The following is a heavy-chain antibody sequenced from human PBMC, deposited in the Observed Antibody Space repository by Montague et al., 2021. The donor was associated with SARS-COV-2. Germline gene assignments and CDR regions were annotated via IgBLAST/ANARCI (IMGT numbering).Heavy chain of an antibody. CDR3: AKGYYYDTSGYLHPFDH. V-gene: IGHV3-23*01. D-gene: IGHD3-22*01. Sequence: SLRLSCAASGFTFRSYGMSWVRQAPGKGLEWVSGITGSGGSTYYADSVKGRFTISRDNSKNTLYLQMNSLRAEDTAVYYCAKGYYYDTSGYLHPFDHWGQGTLVTVSS. CDR1: GFTFRSYG. CDR2: ITGSGGST. J-gene: IGHJ4*02.